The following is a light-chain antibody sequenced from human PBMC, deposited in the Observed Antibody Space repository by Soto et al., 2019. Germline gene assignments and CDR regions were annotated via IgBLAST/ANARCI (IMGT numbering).Light chain of an antibody. V-gene: IGLV4-60*02. Sequence: QLVLTQSSSASASLGSSVKLTCTLSSGHSSYIIAWHQQQPGKAPRYLMKLEGSGSYNKGSGVPDRFSGSSSGADRYLTISNLQFEDAADYYCETWDSNTWVFGGGTKVTVL. J-gene: IGLJ3*02. CDR3: ETWDSNTWV. CDR2: LEGSGSY. CDR1: SGHSSYI.